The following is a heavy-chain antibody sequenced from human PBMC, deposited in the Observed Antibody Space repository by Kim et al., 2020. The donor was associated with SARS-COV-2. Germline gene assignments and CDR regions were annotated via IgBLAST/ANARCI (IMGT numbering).Heavy chain of an antibody. J-gene: IGHJ2*01. D-gene: IGHD2-8*01. CDR2: IQNNGNT. CDR3: ARPARSCTTGVCGYWYFDL. CDR1: GGSITSYF. Sequence: SETLSLTCTVSGGSITSYFWSWIRQSPGKGLEWIGYIQNNGNTNYNPSLTSRLTISLDTSKNQFSLKLSSVTAADTAVYFCARPARSCTTGVCGYWYFDL. V-gene: IGHV4-59*08.